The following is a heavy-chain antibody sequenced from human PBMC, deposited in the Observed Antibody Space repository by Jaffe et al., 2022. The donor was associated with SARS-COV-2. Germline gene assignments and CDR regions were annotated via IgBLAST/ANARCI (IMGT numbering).Heavy chain of an antibody. CDR1: GFTFSSCA. J-gene: IGHJ4*02. CDR3: AKAGNDWLTIQLWFTY. Sequence: EVQLLESGGGLVQPGGSLRLSCAASGFTFSSCAMNWVRQAPGKGLEWVSAIRGSGDNTYYADSVKGRFTISRDNSKNTLYLQMNSLRAEDTAVYYCAKAGNDWLTIQLWFTYWGQGTLVTVSS. CDR2: IRGSGDNT. V-gene: IGHV3-23*01. D-gene: IGHD5-18*01.